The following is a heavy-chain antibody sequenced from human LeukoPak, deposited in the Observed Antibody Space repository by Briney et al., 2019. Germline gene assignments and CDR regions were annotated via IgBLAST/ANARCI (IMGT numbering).Heavy chain of an antibody. D-gene: IGHD4-23*01. V-gene: IGHV3-7*01. CDR2: IKQDGSEK. J-gene: IGHJ4*02. CDR3: AREAYGGNSEDGY. Sequence: PGGSLRLSCAASGFTFDDYGMSWVRQAPGKGLEWVANIKQDGSEKYYVDSVKGRFTISRDNAKNSLYLQMNSLRAEDTAVYYCAREAYGGNSEDGYWGQGTLVTVSS. CDR1: GFTFDDYG.